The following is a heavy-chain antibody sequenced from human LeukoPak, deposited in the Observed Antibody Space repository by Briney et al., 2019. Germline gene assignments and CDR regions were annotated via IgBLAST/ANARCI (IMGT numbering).Heavy chain of an antibody. J-gene: IGHJ4*02. CDR1: GFTFTDYY. D-gene: IGHD2-2*01. CDR2: ISSSGSPI. Sequence: GGSLRLSCAASGFTFTDYYMSWIRQAPGKGLDWVSYISSSGSPISYAGSVKGRFTISRDNAKNSLYPQMNSLRVEDTAVYYCARADCSSTRRYEFDYWGQGTLVIVSS. V-gene: IGHV3-11*04. CDR3: ARADCSSTRRYEFDY.